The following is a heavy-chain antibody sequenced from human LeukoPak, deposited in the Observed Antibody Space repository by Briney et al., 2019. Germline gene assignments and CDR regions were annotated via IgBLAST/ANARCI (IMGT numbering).Heavy chain of an antibody. D-gene: IGHD6-13*01. J-gene: IGHJ4*02. Sequence: PGGSLKLSCAASGFTFSGSAIHWVRKASGKGLEWVGRIKTKTNRYATAYAASVKGRFTISRDDAKNTAYLQMNSLKSEDTAVYYCTIEYSSSWYLDYWGQGTLVTVSS. CDR2: IKTKTNRYAT. CDR1: GFTFSGSA. CDR3: TIEYSSSWYLDY. V-gene: IGHV3-73*01.